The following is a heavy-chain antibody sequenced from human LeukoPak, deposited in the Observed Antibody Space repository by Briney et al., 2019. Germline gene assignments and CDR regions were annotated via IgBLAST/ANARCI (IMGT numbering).Heavy chain of an antibody. CDR2: IYTSGST. D-gene: IGHD4-23*01. V-gene: IGHV4-4*07. CDR1: GGSIRNYF. Sequence: SETLSLTCSVSGGSIRNYFWSWIRQPAGKGLEWIGRIYTSGSTDYNPSLRSRVTMSVDTSRNQFSLNLTSVTAADTAVYYCAGPAQTPGGNSPFDHWGQGTLVTVSS. J-gene: IGHJ4*02. CDR3: AGPAQTPGGNSPFDH.